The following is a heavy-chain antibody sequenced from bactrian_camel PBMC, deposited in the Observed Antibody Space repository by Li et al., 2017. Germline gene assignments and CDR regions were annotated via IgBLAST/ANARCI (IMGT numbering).Heavy chain of an antibody. CDR1: GFTYSSYY. D-gene: IGHD3*01. CDR3: AVEWRCTAPLAARAYNY. CDR2: IDDSTGAT. Sequence: QVQLVESGGGSVQPGGSLKLSCVGSGFTYSSYYLGWFRQAPGKEREGVAAIDDSTGATRYAESVKGRFTISQDHAKYTRYLQMNSLKPEDTAMYYCAVEWRCTAPLAARAYNYWGQGTQVTVS. J-gene: IGHJ4*01. V-gene: IGHV3S26*01.